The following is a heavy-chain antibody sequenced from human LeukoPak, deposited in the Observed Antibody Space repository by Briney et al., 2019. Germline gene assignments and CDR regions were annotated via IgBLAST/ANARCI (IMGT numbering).Heavy chain of an antibody. Sequence: SETLSLTCAVYGGSFSGYYWSWIRQPPGKGLEWIGEISHSGSTNYNPSLKSRVTISVDTSKNQFSLKLSSVTAADTAVYYCARGFSRYFDWKTYGMDVWGQGTTVTVSS. V-gene: IGHV4-34*01. CDR1: GGSFSGYY. D-gene: IGHD3-9*01. CDR2: ISHSGST. J-gene: IGHJ6*02. CDR3: ARGFSRYFDWKTYGMDV.